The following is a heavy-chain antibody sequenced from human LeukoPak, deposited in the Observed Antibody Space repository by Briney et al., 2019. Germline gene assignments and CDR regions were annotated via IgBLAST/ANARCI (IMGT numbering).Heavy chain of an antibody. CDR2: INHSGST. Sequence: SETLSVTCAVYGGSFSGYYWSWIRQPPGNGLEWIGEINHSGSTNYNPSLKSRVTISVDTSKNQFSLKLSSVTAADTAVYYCARGGDILTGYYWPPDYWGQGTLVTVSS. J-gene: IGHJ4*02. D-gene: IGHD3-9*01. CDR3: ARGGDILTGYYWPPDY. CDR1: GGSFSGYY. V-gene: IGHV4-34*01.